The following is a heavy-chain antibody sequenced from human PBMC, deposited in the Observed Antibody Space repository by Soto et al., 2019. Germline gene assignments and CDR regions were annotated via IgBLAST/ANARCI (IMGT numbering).Heavy chain of an antibody. CDR3: ARGLLGGAAN. V-gene: IGHV4-34*01. CDR1: GGSFSGYY. J-gene: IGHJ4*02. Sequence: QVQLQQWGAGLAKPSETLSLTCAVYGGSFSGYYWSWIRQPPGKGLEWIGEIDHSGGTNYNPSLTSRVTISVDTSKNQFSLKLTSVTAADTAVYYCARGLLGGAANWGQGTLVAVSS. D-gene: IGHD3-16*01. CDR2: IDHSGGT.